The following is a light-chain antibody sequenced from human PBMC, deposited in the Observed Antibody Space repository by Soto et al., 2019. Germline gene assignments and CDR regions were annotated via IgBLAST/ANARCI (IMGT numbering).Light chain of an antibody. CDR3: AVWDDSLSGYVV. J-gene: IGLJ2*01. CDR2: RNN. CDR1: SSNIGSNY. Sequence: QSVLTQPPSASGTPGQRVTISCSGSSSNIGSNYVYWYQQLPGTAPKLLIYRNNQRPSGVPDRFSGSKSGTSASLAISGLRSEDEADYYCAVWDDSLSGYVVLGGGTKLTVL. V-gene: IGLV1-47*01.